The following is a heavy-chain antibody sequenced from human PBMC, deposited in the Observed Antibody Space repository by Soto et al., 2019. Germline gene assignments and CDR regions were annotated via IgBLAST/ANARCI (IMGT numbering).Heavy chain of an antibody. D-gene: IGHD6-13*01. CDR1: GGSISSSSYY. Sequence: SETLSLTCTVSGGSISSSSYYWGWIRQPPGKGLEWIGSIYYSGSTYYNPSLKSRVTISVDTSKNQFSLKLSSVTAADTAVYYCARHHSSGYSALAGFDPWGQGTLVTVSS. V-gene: IGHV4-39*01. CDR3: ARHHSSGYSALAGFDP. CDR2: IYYSGST. J-gene: IGHJ5*02.